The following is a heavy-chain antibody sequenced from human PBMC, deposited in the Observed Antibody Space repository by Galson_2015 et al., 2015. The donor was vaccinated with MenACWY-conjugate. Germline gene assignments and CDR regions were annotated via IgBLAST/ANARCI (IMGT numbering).Heavy chain of an antibody. D-gene: IGHD5-18*01. J-gene: IGHJ4*02. CDR2: IKSKIDGGTT. CDR3: TTWNDYTYGPGFISAY. V-gene: IGHV3-15*01. CDR1: GLTFSNAW. Sequence: SLRLSCAASGLTFSNAWMSWVRQAPGKGLEWVGRIKSKIDGGTTDYAAPVKGRFAISRDDAKATQYLQMNNLKIEDTAVYYCTTWNDYTYGPGFISAYWGQGTLVTVSS.